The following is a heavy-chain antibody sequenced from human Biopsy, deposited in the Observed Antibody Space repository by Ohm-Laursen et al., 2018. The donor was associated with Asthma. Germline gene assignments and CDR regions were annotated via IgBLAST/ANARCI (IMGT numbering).Heavy chain of an antibody. V-gene: IGHV4-39*01. CDR2: IYYNGRT. D-gene: IGHD5-24*01. J-gene: IGHJ4*02. CDR3: ARGPPVDRED. CDR1: GGSISSSSYY. Sequence: SETLSLTCTVSGGSISSSSYYWGWIRQPPGKGLEWIGSIYYNGRTYYNPSLKSRVTISVDTSKKQLSPQLSSVTAADTAVYYCARGPPVDREDWGQGTLVTVSS.